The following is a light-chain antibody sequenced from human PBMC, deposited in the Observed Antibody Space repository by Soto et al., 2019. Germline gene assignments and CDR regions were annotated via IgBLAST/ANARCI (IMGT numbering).Light chain of an antibody. CDR1: SGSIASTY. CDR3: QSYASNNLAVV. Sequence: NFMLTQPHSVSESPGKTVTISCTRSSGSIASTYVQWYQQRPGSAPTTVIYENNQRPSGVPDRFSGSIDSSSNSASLTISGLKTEDEAEYYCQSYASNNLAVVFGGGTKVTVL. V-gene: IGLV6-57*04. CDR2: ENN. J-gene: IGLJ2*01.